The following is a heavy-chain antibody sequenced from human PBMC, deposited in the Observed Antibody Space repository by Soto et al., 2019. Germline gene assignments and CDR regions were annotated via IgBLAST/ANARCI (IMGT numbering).Heavy chain of an antibody. J-gene: IGHJ6*02. CDR2: IYYSGST. V-gene: IGHV4-59*01. CDR1: GGSISGYY. CDR3: ARDNYYVDPRHYYVMEV. Sequence: PSETLSLNSAVSGGSISGYYWSWIRQPPGKGLEWIGYIYYSGSTNYNPSLKSRVTISVDTSKNQFSLKLSSVTAADTAVYYCARDNYYVDPRHYYVMEVWGQGSTVSVSS. D-gene: IGHD3-22*01.